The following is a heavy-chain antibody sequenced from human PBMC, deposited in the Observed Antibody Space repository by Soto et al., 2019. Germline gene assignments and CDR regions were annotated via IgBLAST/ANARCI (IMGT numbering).Heavy chain of an antibody. J-gene: IGHJ5*02. D-gene: IGHD6-13*01. Sequence: SETLSLTCTVSGVSISSGGYYCSWIRQHPGKGLEWIGYIYYSGSTYYNPSLKSRVSISVDTSKSQFSLNLNSVTAADTAVYYCARGLSSSWSPGDDWFDPWGQGTLVTVSS. CDR3: ARGLSSSWSPGDDWFDP. V-gene: IGHV4-31*03. CDR1: GVSISSGGYY. CDR2: IYYSGST.